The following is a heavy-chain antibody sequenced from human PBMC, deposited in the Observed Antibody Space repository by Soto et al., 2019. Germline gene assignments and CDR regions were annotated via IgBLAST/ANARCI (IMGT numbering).Heavy chain of an antibody. D-gene: IGHD5-12*01. J-gene: IGHJ6*02. CDR2: ISDDGSNK. Sequence: QVQLVESGGGVVQPGRARRLSCAASGFTFSSYGMHWVLQAPGKGLEWVAVISDDGSNKYYADSVKGRFTISRDNSKNTLYLQMNSLRAEDTAVYYCAKAPPSTNGMDVWGQGTTVTVSS. CDR3: AKAPPSTNGMDV. CDR1: GFTFSSYG. V-gene: IGHV3-30*18.